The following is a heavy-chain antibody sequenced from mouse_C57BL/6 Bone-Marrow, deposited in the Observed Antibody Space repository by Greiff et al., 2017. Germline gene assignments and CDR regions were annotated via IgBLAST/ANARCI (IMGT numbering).Heavy chain of an antibody. D-gene: IGHD3-3*01. V-gene: IGHV3-6*01. CDR1: SYSITSGYY. Sequence: ESGPGLVKPSQSLSLTCSVTSYSITSGYYWNWFRQFPGNKLAWMGYISYDGSNNYNPSLKTRISITRDTSKNQFFLKLNAVTTEDTATYYCARGGPDAMDYWGPGTSVTVSS. CDR3: ARGGPDAMDY. CDR2: ISYDGSN. J-gene: IGHJ4*01.